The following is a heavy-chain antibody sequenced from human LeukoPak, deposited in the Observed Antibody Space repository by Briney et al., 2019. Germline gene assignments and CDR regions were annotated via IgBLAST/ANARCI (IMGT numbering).Heavy chain of an antibody. V-gene: IGHV3-23*01. CDR2: ISGSGGST. CDR3: ARERTYYYDSSGYASAFDI. Sequence: PGGSLRLSCAASGFTFSSYAMSWVRQAPGKGLEWVSAISGSGGSTYYADSVKGRFTISRDNSKNTLYLQMNSLRAEDTAVYYCARERTYYYDSSGYASAFDIWGQGTMVTVSS. J-gene: IGHJ3*02. D-gene: IGHD3-22*01. CDR1: GFTFSSYA.